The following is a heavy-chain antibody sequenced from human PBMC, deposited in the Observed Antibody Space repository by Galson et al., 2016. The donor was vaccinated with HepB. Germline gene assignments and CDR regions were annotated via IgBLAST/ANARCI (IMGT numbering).Heavy chain of an antibody. D-gene: IGHD3-10*01. V-gene: IGHV3-7*03. CDR1: GFTFSRFW. CDR3: AKFGDEAGWNFHH. Sequence: SLRLSCAASGFTFSRFWMNWVRQAPGKGLEWVASIKEDGSKTFYVDSVKGRFTMSRDNVEESVSLQMNCLRAEDTAVYYCAKFGDEAGWNFHHWGQGTLVTVSS. J-gene: IGHJ1*01. CDR2: IKEDGSKT.